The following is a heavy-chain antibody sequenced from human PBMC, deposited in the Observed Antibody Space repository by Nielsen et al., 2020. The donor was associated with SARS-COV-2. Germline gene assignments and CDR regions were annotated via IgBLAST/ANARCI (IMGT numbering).Heavy chain of an antibody. D-gene: IGHD3-3*01. Sequence: GESLKISCAASGFTFSSYWMHWVRQAPGKGLVWVSRINSDGSSTSYADSVKGRFTISRDNSKNTLYLQMNSLRAEDTAVYYCARGPSRNTYYDFWSGYSNYYYGMDVWGQGTTVTVPS. CDR1: GFTFSSYW. CDR3: ARGPSRNTYYDFWSGYSNYYYGMDV. J-gene: IGHJ6*02. CDR2: INSDGSST. V-gene: IGHV3-74*01.